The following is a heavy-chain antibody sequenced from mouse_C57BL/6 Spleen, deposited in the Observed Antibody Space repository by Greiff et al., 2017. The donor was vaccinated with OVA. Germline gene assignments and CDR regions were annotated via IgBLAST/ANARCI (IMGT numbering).Heavy chain of an antibody. Sequence: VQLQQSGAELVRPGASVKLSCTASGFTINDDCMHWVQQRPEQGLEWIGWIDPGNGDTEYASKFPGKATITADTSSNTAYLQLSSLTSEDTAVYYCARGCSSYFALDYWGQGTTVTVSS. J-gene: IGHJ2*01. V-gene: IGHV14-4*01. D-gene: IGHD1-1*01. CDR3: ARGCSSYFALDY. CDR1: GFTINDDC. CDR2: IDPGNGDT.